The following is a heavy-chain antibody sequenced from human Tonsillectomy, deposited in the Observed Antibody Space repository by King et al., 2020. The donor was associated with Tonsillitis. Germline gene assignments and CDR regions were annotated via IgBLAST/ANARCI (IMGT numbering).Heavy chain of an antibody. CDR1: GFSFSNYA. V-gene: IGHV3-23*04. D-gene: IGHD3-22*01. Sequence: VQLVESGGGLVQPGGSLRLSCAASGFSFSNYAMSWVRQAPGKGLDWVSGISGSGGTTYYADSVKGRFTISRDNSNNTMYLQMNSLRAEDTAIYYCAKDWYYDDSDYYSYDMDVWGQGTTVTVSS. J-gene: IGHJ6*02. CDR2: ISGSGGTT. CDR3: AKDWYYDDSDYYSYDMDV.